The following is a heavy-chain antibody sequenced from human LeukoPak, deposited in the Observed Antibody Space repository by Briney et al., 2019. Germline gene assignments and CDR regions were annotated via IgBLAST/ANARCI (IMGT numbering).Heavy chain of an antibody. CDR3: ARLRVLEWQLDSYYFDY. V-gene: IGHV1-24*01. CDR2: IDPEDGET. D-gene: IGHD6-13*01. Sequence: ASAKVSCKVSGYTLTELSMHWVRQAPGKGLEWMGGIDPEDGETIYAQKFQGRVTITTDESTSTAYMELSSLRSEDTAVYYCARLRVLEWQLDSYYFDYWGQGTLVTVSS. CDR1: GYTLTELS. J-gene: IGHJ4*02.